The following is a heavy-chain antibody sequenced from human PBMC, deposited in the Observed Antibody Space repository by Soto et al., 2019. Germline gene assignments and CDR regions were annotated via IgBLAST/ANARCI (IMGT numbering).Heavy chain of an antibody. CDR2: IKSKTDGGTT. CDR1: GFTFSNAW. D-gene: IGHD3-22*01. V-gene: IGHV3-15*07. Sequence: EVRLVESGGGLVQPGGSPRLSCAASGFTFSNAWINWVRQAPGKGLEWVGRIKSKTDGGTTDFAAPVKGRFAISRDDSKNIAYMQMNSLKIGDTAVYYCSTDSYSDMTVVRLDNWGHGTLVTVSS. CDR3: STDSYSDMTVVRLDN. J-gene: IGHJ4*01.